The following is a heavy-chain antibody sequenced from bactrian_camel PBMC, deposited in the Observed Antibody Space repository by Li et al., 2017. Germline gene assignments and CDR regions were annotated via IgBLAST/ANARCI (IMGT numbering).Heavy chain of an antibody. J-gene: IGHJ4*01. CDR3: AAEIYAARYRPCNIQTILGEEYNY. D-gene: IGHD1*01. V-gene: IGHV3S42*01. CDR1: GFTFVGYA. Sequence: DVQLVESGGGSVQAGGSLRLSCAASGFTFVGYAMSWVRQAPGKGLEWVSTINSGGGSTGYADSVKGRFTTSRDNAKSTLYLQLNSPKTEDTAVYYCAAEIYAARYRPCNIQTILGEEYNYWGQGTQVTVS. CDR2: INSGGGST.